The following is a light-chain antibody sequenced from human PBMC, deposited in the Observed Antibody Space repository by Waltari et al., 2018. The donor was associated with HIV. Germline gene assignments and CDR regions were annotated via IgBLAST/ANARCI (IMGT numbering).Light chain of an antibody. CDR3: QVWDSNTAWVL. J-gene: IGLJ2*01. Sequence: SYELTQPLSVSVALGQTARITCGGNNIGSKNVHWYQQEPGQAPVLVIYRDSNRPSVIPERFSGSNSGNTATLTISRAQAGDEADYYCQVWDSNTAWVLFGGGTKLTVL. CDR1: NIGSKN. CDR2: RDS. V-gene: IGLV3-9*01.